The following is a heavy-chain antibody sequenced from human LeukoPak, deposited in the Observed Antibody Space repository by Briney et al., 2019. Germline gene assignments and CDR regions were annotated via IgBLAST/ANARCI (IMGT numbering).Heavy chain of an antibody. D-gene: IGHD2-2*01. V-gene: IGHV1-69*04. CDR2: IIPILGIA. CDR1: GGTFSSYA. Sequence: ASVKVSCKASGGTFSSYAISWVRQAPGQGLEWMGRIIPILGIANYAQKFQGRVTITADKSTSTAYMELSSLRSEDTAVYYCARDSPTRPERNGMDVWGQGTTVTVSS. J-gene: IGHJ6*02. CDR3: ARDSPTRPERNGMDV.